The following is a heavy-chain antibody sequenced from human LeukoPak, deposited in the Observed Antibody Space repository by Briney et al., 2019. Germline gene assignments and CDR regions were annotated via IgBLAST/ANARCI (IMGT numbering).Heavy chain of an antibody. V-gene: IGHV3-23*01. J-gene: IGHJ4*02. CDR3: AKRIARGGYTYGTIGNDY. D-gene: IGHD5-18*01. CDR1: GFTFSSYA. Sequence: GGSLSLSCAASGFTFSSYAMSWVRQAPGKGLEWVSTITGSGGTTYYGDSVKGRFTISRDNSENTLYLQMNSLRAEDTAVYYCAKRIARGGYTYGTIGNDYWGQGTLVTVSS. CDR2: ITGSGGTT.